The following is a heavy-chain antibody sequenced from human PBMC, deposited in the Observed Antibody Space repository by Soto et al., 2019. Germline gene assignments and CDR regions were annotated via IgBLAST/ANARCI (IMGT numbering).Heavy chain of an antibody. V-gene: IGHV1-2*02. CDR3: ARDPTGYSSGWYEYYFDY. CDR2: INPNSGGT. D-gene: IGHD6-19*01. Sequence: QVQLVQSGAEVKKPGASVKVSCKASGYTFTGYYMHWVRQAPGQGLEWMGWINPNSGGTNYAQKFQGRVTMTRDTSISTAYMELSRLRSDDTAVYYCARDPTGYSSGWYEYYFDYWGQGTLVTVSS. J-gene: IGHJ4*02. CDR1: GYTFTGYY.